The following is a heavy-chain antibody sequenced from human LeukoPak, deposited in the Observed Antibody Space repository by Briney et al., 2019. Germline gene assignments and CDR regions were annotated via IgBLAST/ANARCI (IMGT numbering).Heavy chain of an antibody. CDR3: ARDPDPYYDSSGYYPYDY. CDR2: ISSSGSTI. J-gene: IGHJ4*02. CDR1: GFTFSSYA. D-gene: IGHD3-22*01. V-gene: IGHV3-48*01. Sequence: GGSLRLSCAASGFTFSSYAMSWVRQAPGKGLEWVSYISSSGSTIYYADSVKGRFTISRDNSKNTLYLQMNSLRAEDTAVYYCARDPDPYYDSSGYYPYDYWGQGTLVTVSS.